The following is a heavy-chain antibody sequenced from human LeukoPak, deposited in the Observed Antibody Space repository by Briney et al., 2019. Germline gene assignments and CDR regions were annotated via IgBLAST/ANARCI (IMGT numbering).Heavy chain of an antibody. CDR2: ISAYNGNT. J-gene: IGHJ3*02. V-gene: IGHV1-18*01. CDR1: GYTFTSYD. CDR3: AKDPNGDYVGAFDS. Sequence: ASVKVSCKASGYTFTSYDINWVRQAPGQGLEWMGWISAYNGNTNYAQKLQGRVTMTTDTSTSTAYMELRSLRSDDTAVYYCAKDPNGDYVGAFDSWGQGTMVTVSS. D-gene: IGHD4-17*01.